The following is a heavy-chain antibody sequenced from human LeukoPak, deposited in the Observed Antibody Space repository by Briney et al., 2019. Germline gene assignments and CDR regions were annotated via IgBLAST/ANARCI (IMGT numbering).Heavy chain of an antibody. CDR2: IYHSGGT. CDR3: VGNGYYALDY. CDR1: GGPINSIDW. Sequence: PSETLSLTCAVSGGPINSIDWWSWVRQSPARGLEWIGEIYHSGGTNYNPSLKSRVTISVGKSKNHLSLKLTSVTAADTAVYFCVGNGYYALDYWGQGALVTVAS. J-gene: IGHJ4*02. D-gene: IGHD2/OR15-2a*01. V-gene: IGHV4-4*02.